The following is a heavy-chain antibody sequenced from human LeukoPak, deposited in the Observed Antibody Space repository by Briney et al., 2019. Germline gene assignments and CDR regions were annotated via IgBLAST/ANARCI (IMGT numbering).Heavy chain of an antibody. Sequence: YPGRSLRLSCAASGFSFSSSGVHWVHQAPGKGLEWVAVISFDGFDTHYAESVKGRFTISRDNSKNTLYLQMNSLRPEDSAVYYCAKDRYYGSGRNYYYYYMDVWGEGTTDTVS. J-gene: IGHJ6*03. D-gene: IGHD3-10*01. CDR3: AKDRYYGSGRNYYYYYMDV. CDR1: GFSFSSSG. V-gene: IGHV3-30*18. CDR2: ISFDGFDT.